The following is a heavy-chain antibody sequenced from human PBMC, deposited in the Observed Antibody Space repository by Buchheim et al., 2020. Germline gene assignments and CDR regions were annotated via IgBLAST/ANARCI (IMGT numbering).Heavy chain of an antibody. D-gene: IGHD2-21*01. Sequence: EVQLLESGGDLVQPGGSLRLSCAASGFTFRIYAMSWVRQAPGKGLEWISAITDSGGDTYHADSVKGRFTISRDNSKNTLLLQMNSVRAEDTAVYYCTKGSADSRPYYFDYWGQGTL. J-gene: IGHJ4*02. CDR3: TKGSADSRPYYFDY. V-gene: IGHV3-23*01. CDR2: ITDSGGDT. CDR1: GFTFRIYA.